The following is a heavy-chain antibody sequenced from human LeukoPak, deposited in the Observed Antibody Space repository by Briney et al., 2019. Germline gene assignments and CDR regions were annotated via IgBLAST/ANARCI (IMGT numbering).Heavy chain of an antibody. J-gene: IGHJ4*02. CDR3: ARGPDYGDYFDY. CDR2: IILILGTA. Sequence: ASVKVSCKASGGTFSSYAISWVRQAPGQGLEWMGGIILILGTANYAQKFQGRVTITADKSTSTAYMELSSLRSEDTAVYYCARGPDYGDYFDYWGQGTLVTVSS. CDR1: GGTFSSYA. D-gene: IGHD4-17*01. V-gene: IGHV1-69*06.